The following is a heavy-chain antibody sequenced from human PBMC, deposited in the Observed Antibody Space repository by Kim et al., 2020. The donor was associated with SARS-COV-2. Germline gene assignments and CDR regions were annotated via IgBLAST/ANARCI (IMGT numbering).Heavy chain of an antibody. Sequence: SVKVSCKASGGTFSSYAISWVRQAPGQGLEWMGRIIPILGIANYAQKFQGRVTITADKSTSTAYMELSSLRSEDTAVYYCARDPDWLPGFDPWGQGTLVTVSS. J-gene: IGHJ5*02. CDR3: ARDPDWLPGFDP. CDR1: GGTFSSYA. V-gene: IGHV1-69*04. D-gene: IGHD3-9*01. CDR2: IIPILGIA.